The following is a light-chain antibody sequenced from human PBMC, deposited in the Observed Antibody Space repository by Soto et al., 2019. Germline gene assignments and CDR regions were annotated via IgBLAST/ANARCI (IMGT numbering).Light chain of an antibody. Sequence: EIVMTQSPATLSVSPGERATLSCRASRSVTSNLAWYQQKPGQPPRRLIYGASTRATGIPARFSGSGSGTEFTLTISSLQFEDFAVYYCQQYNNWPLPFGGGTKVDIK. CDR2: GAS. CDR3: QQYNNWPLP. V-gene: IGKV3-15*01. J-gene: IGKJ4*01. CDR1: RSVTSN.